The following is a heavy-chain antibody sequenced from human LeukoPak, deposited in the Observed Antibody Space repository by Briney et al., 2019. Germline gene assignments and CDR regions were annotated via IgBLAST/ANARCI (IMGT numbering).Heavy chain of an antibody. CDR2: ISYDGSNK. Sequence: PGGSLRLSCAASGFTFSSYAMHWVRQAPGKGLGWAVVISYDGSNKYYADSVKGRFTISRDNSKNTLYLQMNSLRAEDTAVYYCARDPGLGFVVVTAPQVGYGMDVWGQGTTVSVSS. D-gene: IGHD2-21*02. J-gene: IGHJ6*02. CDR1: GFTFSSYA. CDR3: ARDPGLGFVVVTAPQVGYGMDV. V-gene: IGHV3-30-3*01.